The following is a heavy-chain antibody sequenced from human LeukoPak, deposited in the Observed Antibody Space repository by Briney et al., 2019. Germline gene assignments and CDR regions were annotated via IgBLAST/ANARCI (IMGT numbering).Heavy chain of an antibody. CDR1: GFTFSTYW. J-gene: IGHJ5*02. V-gene: IGHV3-7*01. CDR3: ARDLGYGALDP. D-gene: IGHD4-17*01. Sequence: GGSLRLSCAASGFTFSTYWMNWVRQAPGKGLEWVALINPDGSQTNYVDSVRGRFTISRDNAENSLYLQMNSLRAEDTAVYYCARDLGYGALDPWGQGTLVNVSS. CDR2: INPDGSQT.